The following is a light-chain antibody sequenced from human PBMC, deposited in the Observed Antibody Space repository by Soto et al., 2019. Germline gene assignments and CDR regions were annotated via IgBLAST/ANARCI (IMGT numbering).Light chain of an antibody. V-gene: IGLV3-1*01. J-gene: IGLJ2*01. CDR2: HDS. CDR1: KLGDKY. Sequence: SYELTQPPSVSVSPGQTASITCSGDKLGDKYACWYQQKPGQSPVLVIYHDSKRPSGIPERFSGSNSGNTATLTFSGTQAMDEADYYCQAWDSSTVVFGGGTKLTVL. CDR3: QAWDSSTVV.